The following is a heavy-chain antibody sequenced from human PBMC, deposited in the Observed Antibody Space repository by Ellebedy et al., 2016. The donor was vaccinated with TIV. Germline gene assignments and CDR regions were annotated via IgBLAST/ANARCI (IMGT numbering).Heavy chain of an antibody. CDR1: GYTFTSYG. D-gene: IGHD1-26*01. Sequence: AASVKVSCKASGYTFTSYGISWVRQAPGQGLEWMGWISAYNGNTNYAQKLQGSVTMTTDTSTSTAYMELRSLRSDDTAVYYFARDPWYNSVGATRRFDYWGQGTLVTVSS. CDR2: ISAYNGNT. CDR3: ARDPWYNSVGATRRFDY. J-gene: IGHJ4*02. V-gene: IGHV1-18*01.